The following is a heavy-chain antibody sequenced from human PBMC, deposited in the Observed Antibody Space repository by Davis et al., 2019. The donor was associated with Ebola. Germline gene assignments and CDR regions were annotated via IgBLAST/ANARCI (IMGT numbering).Heavy chain of an antibody. V-gene: IGHV4-38-2*01. CDR2: IYYRGST. CDR3: ARLYHIDY. CDR1: GFTFSDYY. J-gene: IGHJ4*02. Sequence: GSLRLSCAASGFTFSDYYMSWIRQPPGKGLEWIGSIYYRGSTYYNPSLKSRVTISVDTSKNQFSLRLSSVTAADTAVYYCARLYHIDYWGQGTLVTVSS. D-gene: IGHD2-2*01.